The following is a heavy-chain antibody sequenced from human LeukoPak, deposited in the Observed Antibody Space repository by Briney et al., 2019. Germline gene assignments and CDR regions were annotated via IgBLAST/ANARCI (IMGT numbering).Heavy chain of an antibody. J-gene: IGHJ4*02. D-gene: IGHD1-26*01. CDR2: INSKSGGT. CDR3: ARVGSYYAFDY. CDR1: GYTFIGYY. V-gene: IGHV1-2*02. Sequence: GASVKVSCKASGYTFIGYYVHWVRQAPGQGLEWMGWINSKSGGTNYAQKFQGRVTMTTDTSTSTAYMELRSLRSDDTAVYYCARVGSYYAFDYWGQGTLVTVSS.